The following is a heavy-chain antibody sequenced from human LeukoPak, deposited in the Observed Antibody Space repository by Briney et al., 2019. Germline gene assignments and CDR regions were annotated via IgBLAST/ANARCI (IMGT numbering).Heavy chain of an antibody. J-gene: IGHJ3*02. D-gene: IGHD3-22*01. CDR3: ARDSTYYDGSAYYDSCDI. CDR1: GFTFSPYW. Sequence: GGSLRLSCEASGFTFSPYWMTWVRQAPGKGLEWVANINKDGSQKHYVDSVKGRFTISRDNAKNSLYLQMNSLRAEDTAVYYCARDSTYYDGSAYYDSCDIWGQGTMVTVSS. V-gene: IGHV3-7*01. CDR2: INKDGSQK.